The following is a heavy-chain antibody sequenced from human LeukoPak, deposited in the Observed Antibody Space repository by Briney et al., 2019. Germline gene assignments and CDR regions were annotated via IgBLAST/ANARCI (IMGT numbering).Heavy chain of an antibody. CDR3: ARDTQYCSSTSCYSTEAIDY. CDR2: ISGSGGST. CDR1: GFTFNNYA. V-gene: IGHV3-23*01. Sequence: PGGSLRLSCAASGFTFNNYAMSWVRQAPGKGLAWVSTISGSGGSTYYADSVKGRFTVSRDNSKNTLNLQMNSLRAEDTAVYYCARDTQYCSSTSCYSTEAIDYWGQGTLVTVSS. D-gene: IGHD2-2*01. J-gene: IGHJ4*02.